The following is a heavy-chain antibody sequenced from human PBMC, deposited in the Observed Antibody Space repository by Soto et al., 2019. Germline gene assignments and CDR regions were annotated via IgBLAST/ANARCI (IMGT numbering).Heavy chain of an antibody. D-gene: IGHD6-6*01. CDR2: IYYSGST. CDR3: ARSFSSIAAPSGSGFDY. Sequence: PSETLSLTCTVSGGSISSYYWSWIRQPPGKGLEWIGYIYYSGSTNYNPSLKSRVTISVDTSKNQFSLKLSSVTAADTAVYYCARSFSSIAAPSGSGFDYWGQGTLVTVSS. J-gene: IGHJ4*02. CDR1: GGSISSYY. V-gene: IGHV4-59*08.